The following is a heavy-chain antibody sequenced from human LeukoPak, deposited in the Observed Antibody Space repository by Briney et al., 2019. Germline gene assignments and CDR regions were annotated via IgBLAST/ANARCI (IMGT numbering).Heavy chain of an antibody. Sequence: PGGSLRLSCAASGFTVSSNYMNWVRQAPRKGLEWVSVIYSGGSTYYADSVKGRFTISRDNSKNTLYLQMNSLRAEDTAVYYCARDPATYYYDSSVVDIWGQGTMVTVSS. V-gene: IGHV3-53*01. D-gene: IGHD3-22*01. CDR1: GFTVSSNY. CDR2: IYSGGST. J-gene: IGHJ3*02. CDR3: ARDPATYYYDSSVVDI.